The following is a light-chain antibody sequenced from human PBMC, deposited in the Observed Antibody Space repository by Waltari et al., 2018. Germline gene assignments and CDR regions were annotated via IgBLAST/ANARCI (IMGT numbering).Light chain of an antibody. CDR2: GAS. Sequence: DIQMTQSPSSLSPSAGDRVTITCRASTDIDIYLAWFQQKSGKAPRSLIYGASNLQSGVPSRFSGSGSGTDFTLTIYSLQPDDFATYYCQQYRKYPLSFGGGTNLDIK. J-gene: IGKJ4*01. CDR1: TDIDIY. V-gene: IGKV1-16*01. CDR3: QQYRKYPLS.